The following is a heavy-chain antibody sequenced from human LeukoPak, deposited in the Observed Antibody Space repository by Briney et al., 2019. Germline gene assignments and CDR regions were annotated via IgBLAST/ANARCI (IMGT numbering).Heavy chain of an antibody. CDR3: ARDAQLRYFDWYFDY. CDR2: INWNGGST. D-gene: IGHD3-9*01. J-gene: IGHJ4*02. CDR1: GFTFDDYG. Sequence: GGSLRLSCAASGFTFDDYGMSWVRQAPGKGLKWVSGINWNGGSTGYADSVKGRFTISRDNAKNSLYLQMNSLRAEDTALYYCARDAQLRYFDWYFDYWGQGTLVTVSS. V-gene: IGHV3-20*04.